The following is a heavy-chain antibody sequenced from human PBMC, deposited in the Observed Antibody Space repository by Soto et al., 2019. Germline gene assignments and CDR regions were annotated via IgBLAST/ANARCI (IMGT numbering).Heavy chain of an antibody. Sequence: ETLSLTCTVCGGPISIYYWRWILQPPGKGLEWIGYIYYSGSTNYNPSLKSRVTISVDTSKNQFSLKLSSVTAADTAVYYCARVSSGSYWDFDYWGQGTLVTVSS. V-gene: IGHV4-59*01. J-gene: IGHJ4*02. CDR3: ARVSSGSYWDFDY. D-gene: IGHD1-26*01. CDR2: IYYSGST. CDR1: GGPISIYY.